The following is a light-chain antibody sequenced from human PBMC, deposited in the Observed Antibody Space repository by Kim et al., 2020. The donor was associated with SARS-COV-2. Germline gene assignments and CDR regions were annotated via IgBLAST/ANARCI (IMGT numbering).Light chain of an antibody. Sequence: PGKPARIPCGGNNIGSKSVHWYQQKPGQAPVLVIYYDSDRPSGIPERFSGSNSGNTATLTISRVEAGDEADYYCQVWDSSSDHLYVFGTGTKVTVL. J-gene: IGLJ1*01. V-gene: IGLV3-21*04. CDR1: NIGSKS. CDR3: QVWDSSSDHLYV. CDR2: YDS.